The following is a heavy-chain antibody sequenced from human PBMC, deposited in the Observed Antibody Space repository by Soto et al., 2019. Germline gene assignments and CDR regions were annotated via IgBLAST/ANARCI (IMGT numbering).Heavy chain of an antibody. CDR2: IIPIFGTA. CDR3: ARTYYDSTNWFDP. CDR1: EGTFSSYA. Sequence: QVQLVQSGAEVKKPGSSVKVSCKASEGTFSSYAISWVRQAPGQGLEWMGGIIPIFGTANYAQKFQGRVTIIADESTSTAYMELSSLRSEDTAVYYCARTYYDSTNWFDPWGQGTLVTVSS. V-gene: IGHV1-69*01. J-gene: IGHJ5*02. D-gene: IGHD3-3*01.